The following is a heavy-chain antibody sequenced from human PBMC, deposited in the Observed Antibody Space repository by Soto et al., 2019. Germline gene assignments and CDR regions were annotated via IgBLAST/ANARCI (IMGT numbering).Heavy chain of an antibody. CDR1: GASIQNGGYF. CDR3: AKGPTAETVDS. CDR2: ILNSGSP. V-gene: IGHV4-30-4*01. Sequence: QVQLQESGPGLVRPSQTLSLTCSVSGASIQNGGYFWSWIRQSPGKGLEWIGHILNSGSPYNNPSLGSRVTISADTYMNPFSLALTSVTAADTAMYYCAKGPTAETVDSWGQGILVTVSS. J-gene: IGHJ4*02.